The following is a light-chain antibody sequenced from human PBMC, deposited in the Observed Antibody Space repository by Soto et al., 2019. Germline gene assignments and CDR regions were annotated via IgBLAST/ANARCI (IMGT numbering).Light chain of an antibody. Sequence: AIQMTQSPSSLSASVGDRVTITCRASQGIRNDLGWYQQRPGKAPKLLIYATSNLQTGVPSRFSGSGSGTDFTLTIISLQPEDYATYYCLQDYSYPRTFGQETKVDIK. CDR1: QGIRND. CDR3: LQDYSYPRT. J-gene: IGKJ1*01. V-gene: IGKV1-6*01. CDR2: ATS.